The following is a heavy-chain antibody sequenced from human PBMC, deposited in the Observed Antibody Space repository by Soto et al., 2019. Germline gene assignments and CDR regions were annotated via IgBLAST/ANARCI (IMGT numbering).Heavy chain of an antibody. J-gene: IGHJ1*01. CDR1: GGSVSSGSYY. CDR3: ASTGLSGWATHYFHH. V-gene: IGHV4-61*01. Sequence: QVQLQESGPGLVKPSETLSLTCTVSGGSVSSGSYYWSWIRQPPGKGLEWIGYIYYSGSTNYNPSLKSRVTISVDTSKNQFSLKLSSVTAADTAVYYCASTGLSGWATHYFHHWGQGTLVTVSS. D-gene: IGHD6-19*01. CDR2: IYYSGST.